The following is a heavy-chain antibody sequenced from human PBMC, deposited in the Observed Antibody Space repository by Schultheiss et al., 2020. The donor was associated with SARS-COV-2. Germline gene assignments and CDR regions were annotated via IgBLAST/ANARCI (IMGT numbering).Heavy chain of an antibody. CDR3: AKRNAPVQYQLLSGNYMDV. V-gene: IGHV3-64*04. D-gene: IGHD2-2*01. CDR1: GFTFSSYA. CDR2: ISSNGGST. J-gene: IGHJ6*03. Sequence: GGSLRLSCAASGFTFSSYAMHWVRQAPGKGLEYVSAISSNGGSTYYADPVKGRFTISRDNSKNTLYLQMNSMTAEDTAVYYCAKRNAPVQYQLLSGNYMDVWGKGTTVTVSS.